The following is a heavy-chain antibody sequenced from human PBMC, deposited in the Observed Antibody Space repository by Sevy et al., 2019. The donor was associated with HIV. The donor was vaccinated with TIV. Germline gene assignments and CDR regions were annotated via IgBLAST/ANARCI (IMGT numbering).Heavy chain of an antibody. J-gene: IGHJ6*03. CDR3: ARVCHTADRNYYYYMDV. D-gene: IGHD5-18*01. CDR1: GFTFSDHY. CDR2: ISSSSSYT. Sequence: GGSLRLSCAASGFTFSDHYMSWIRQAPGKGLEWVSYISSSSSYTNYADSVKGRFTISRDNAKNSLYLQMNSLRAEDTAVYYCARVCHTADRNYYYYMDVWGKGTTVTVSS. V-gene: IGHV3-11*06.